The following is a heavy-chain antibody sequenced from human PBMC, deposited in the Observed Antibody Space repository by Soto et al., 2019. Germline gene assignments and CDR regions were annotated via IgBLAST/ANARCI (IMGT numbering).Heavy chain of an antibody. Sequence: VQLVESGGGLVQPGGSLRLSCAASGFTFSSYWMSWVRQAPGKGLEWVAVISYDGSNKYYADSVKGRFTISRDNSKNTLYLQMNSLRAEDTAVYYCAKDWGYYGMDVWGQGTTVTVSS. CDR1: GFTFSSYW. J-gene: IGHJ6*02. D-gene: IGHD3-16*01. CDR3: AKDWGYYGMDV. V-gene: IGHV3-30*18. CDR2: ISYDGSNK.